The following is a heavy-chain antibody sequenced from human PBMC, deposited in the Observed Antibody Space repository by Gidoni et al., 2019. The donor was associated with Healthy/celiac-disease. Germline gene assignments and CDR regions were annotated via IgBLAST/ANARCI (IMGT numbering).Heavy chain of an antibody. CDR1: GFPFSSYS. Sequence: EVQLVESGGGLVQPGGSLRLSCAASGFPFSSYSMNWVRQAPGKGLEWVSYISSSSSTIYYADAVKGRFTISRDNAKNSLYLQMNSLRDEDTAVYYCARDGGSPYCGGDCYSGDAFDIWGQGTMVTVSS. CDR2: ISSSSSTI. J-gene: IGHJ3*02. V-gene: IGHV3-48*02. CDR3: ARDGGSPYCGGDCYSGDAFDI. D-gene: IGHD2-21*02.